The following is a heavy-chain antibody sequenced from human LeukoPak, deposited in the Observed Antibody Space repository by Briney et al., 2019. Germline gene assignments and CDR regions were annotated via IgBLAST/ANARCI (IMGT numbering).Heavy chain of an antibody. CDR2: IYYSGST. V-gene: IGHV4-39*01. CDR3: ASLELRYFDWS. Sequence: PSETLSLTCTVSGGSISSSSYYWGWIRQPPGKGLEWIGSIYYSGSTYYNPSLKSRVTISVDTSKNQFSLKLSSVTAADTAMYYCASLELRYFDWSWGQGTLVTVSS. D-gene: IGHD3-9*01. J-gene: IGHJ5*02. CDR1: GGSISSSSYY.